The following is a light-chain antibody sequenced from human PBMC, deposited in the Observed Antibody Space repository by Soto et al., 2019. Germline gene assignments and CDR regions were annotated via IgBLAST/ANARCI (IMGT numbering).Light chain of an antibody. CDR3: AAWDDSLNAL. CDR2: VND. Sequence: QSVLTQPPSVSGTPGQKVTISCSGSSSNIGDNPVNWYQQLPGAAPKLLIYVNDQRPSGVPDRFSGSKSGTSASLAISGLQPEDEADYYCAAWDDSLNALFGTGTKLTV. J-gene: IGLJ1*01. CDR1: SSNIGDNP. V-gene: IGLV1-44*01.